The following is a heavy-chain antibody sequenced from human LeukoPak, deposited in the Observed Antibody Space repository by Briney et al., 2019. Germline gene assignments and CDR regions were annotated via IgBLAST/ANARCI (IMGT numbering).Heavy chain of an antibody. Sequence: PGGSLRLSCAASGFTFSSYSMNWVRQAPGKGLEWVSAISGSGGSTYYADSVKGRFTISRDNSKNTLYLQMNSLRAEDTAVYYCAKGGYYDSSGAPIAFDIWGQGTMVTVSS. J-gene: IGHJ3*02. CDR3: AKGGYYDSSGAPIAFDI. CDR2: ISGSGGST. CDR1: GFTFSSYS. V-gene: IGHV3-23*01. D-gene: IGHD3-22*01.